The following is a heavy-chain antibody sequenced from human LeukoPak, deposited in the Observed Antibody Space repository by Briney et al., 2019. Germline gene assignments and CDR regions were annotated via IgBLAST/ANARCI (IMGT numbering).Heavy chain of an antibody. J-gene: IGHJ4*02. V-gene: IGHV4-30-4*08. D-gene: IGHD3-9*01. CDR2: IYYSGST. Sequence: SETLSLTCTVSGGSISSGDYYWRWIRQPPGKGLEWIGYIYYSGSTYYNPSLKSRVTISVDTSKNQFSLKLSSVTAADTAVYYCASGGYDMGFDYWGQGTLVTVSS. CDR3: ASGGYDMGFDY. CDR1: GGSISSGDYY.